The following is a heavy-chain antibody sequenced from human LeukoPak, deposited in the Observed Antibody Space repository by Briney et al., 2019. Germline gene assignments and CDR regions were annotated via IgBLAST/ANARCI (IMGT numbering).Heavy chain of an antibody. Sequence: GGSLRLSCAASGFTFSSYAMSWVRQAPGKGLEWVSAISGSGGSTYYADSVKGRFTISRDNSKNTLYLQMNSLRAEDTAVYYCAKIPRPGGSGYYPYHDDAFDIWGQGTMVTVSS. CDR2: ISGSGGST. J-gene: IGHJ3*02. CDR3: AKIPRPGGSGYYPYHDDAFDI. D-gene: IGHD3-3*01. V-gene: IGHV3-23*01. CDR1: GFTFSSYA.